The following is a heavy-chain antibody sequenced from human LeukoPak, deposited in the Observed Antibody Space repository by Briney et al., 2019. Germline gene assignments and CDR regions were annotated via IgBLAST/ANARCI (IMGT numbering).Heavy chain of an antibody. Sequence: PGGSLRLSCAASEFTFSTYGMHWVRQAPGKGLEWVAVISYDGSNKYYADSVKGRFTISRDNSKNTLYLQMNSLRAEDTAVYYCARDETLEGVTQVFDYWGQGTLVTVSS. CDR2: ISYDGSNK. D-gene: IGHD2-8*01. CDR1: EFTFSTYG. CDR3: ARDETLEGVTQVFDY. V-gene: IGHV3-30*03. J-gene: IGHJ4*02.